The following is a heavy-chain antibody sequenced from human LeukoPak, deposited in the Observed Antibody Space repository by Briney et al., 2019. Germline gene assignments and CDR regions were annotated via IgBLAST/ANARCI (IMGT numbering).Heavy chain of an antibody. CDR3: ARVANAYSSSWYGAPYYYYYMDV. CDR2: INPNSGGT. Sequence: GASVKVSCKASGYTFTNYAISWVRQAPGQGLEWMGWINPNSGGTNYAQKFQGRVTMTRDTSISTAYMELSRLRSDDTAVYYCARVANAYSSSWYGAPYYYYYMDVWGKGTTVTVSS. J-gene: IGHJ6*03. CDR1: GYTFTNYA. V-gene: IGHV1-2*02. D-gene: IGHD6-13*01.